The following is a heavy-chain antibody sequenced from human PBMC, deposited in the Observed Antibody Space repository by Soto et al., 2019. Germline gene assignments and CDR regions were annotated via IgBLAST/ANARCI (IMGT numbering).Heavy chain of an antibody. CDR2: ISAYNGNT. J-gene: IGHJ4*02. Sequence: ASVKVSCKASGYTFTIYGISWVLQAPGQGLEWMGWISAYNGNTNYAQKLQGRVTMTTDTSTSTAYMELRSLRSDDTAVYYCARVDYDFWSGYPSYFDYWGQGTLVTVSS. V-gene: IGHV1-18*01. D-gene: IGHD3-3*01. CDR3: ARVDYDFWSGYPSYFDY. CDR1: GYTFTIYG.